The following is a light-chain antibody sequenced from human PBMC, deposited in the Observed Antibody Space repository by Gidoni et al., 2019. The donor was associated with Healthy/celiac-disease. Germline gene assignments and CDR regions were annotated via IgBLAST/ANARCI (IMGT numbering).Light chain of an antibody. CDR3: QQYGSSLPLT. Sequence: IVLTQSPGTLSLSPGERATLSCRASQSVSSSYLAWYQQKPGQAPRLLIYGASNRATGIPDRFSGSGSGTDFTLTISRLEPEDFAVYYCQQYGSSLPLTFGPGTKVDSK. CDR1: QSVSSSY. CDR2: GAS. V-gene: IGKV3-20*01. J-gene: IGKJ3*01.